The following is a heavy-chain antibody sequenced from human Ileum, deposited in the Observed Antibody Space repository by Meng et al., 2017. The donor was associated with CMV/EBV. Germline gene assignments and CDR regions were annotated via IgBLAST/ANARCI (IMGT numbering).Heavy chain of an antibody. CDR1: GASISSSNW. Sequence: QVQLQESGPGLVKLSGTLSLTCAVSGASISSSNWWIWVRQPPGKGLEWIGQVYHSGSTNYNPSLKSRVTISLDKSKSQFSLNLTSVTAADTALYYCARLLTLAPRPIDYWGQGSLVTVSS. V-gene: IGHV4-4*02. J-gene: IGHJ4*02. CDR2: VYHSGST. CDR3: ARLLTLAPRPIDY. D-gene: IGHD6-6*01.